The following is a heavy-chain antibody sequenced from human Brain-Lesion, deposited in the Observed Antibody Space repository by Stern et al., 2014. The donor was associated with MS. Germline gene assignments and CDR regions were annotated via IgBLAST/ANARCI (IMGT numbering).Heavy chain of an antibody. CDR1: GYRFTSNW. J-gene: IGHJ4*02. V-gene: IGHV5-51*01. CDR3: ARRGDSSSSGFDY. CDR2: IGPGDSDT. D-gene: IGHD6-6*01. Sequence: EVQLVQSGAEMKKPGESLKISCKGSGYRFTSNWIGWVRQMPGKGLEWMGIIGPGDSDTRYSPSFQGQVPISADKSISTAYLQWSSLQASDTAMYYCARRGDSSSSGFDYWGQGTLVIVSS.